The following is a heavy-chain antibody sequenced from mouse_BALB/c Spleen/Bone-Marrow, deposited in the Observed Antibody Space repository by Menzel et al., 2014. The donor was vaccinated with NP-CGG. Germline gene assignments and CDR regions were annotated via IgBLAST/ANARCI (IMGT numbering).Heavy chain of an antibody. V-gene: IGHV1S137*01. CDR3: ARGFLGYYDF. CDR1: GYSFSDYP. Sequence: QVQLQSSGPELLRPGASVKISWKGSGYSFSDYPMHWVKECHAKSLEWIGVISIYSGNTNYNQNFKGKATMTVDKSSSTVYMELTRLTSEDYAMYHWARGFLGYYDFRVRGTTRT. CDR2: ISIYSGNT. J-gene: IGHJ2*01.